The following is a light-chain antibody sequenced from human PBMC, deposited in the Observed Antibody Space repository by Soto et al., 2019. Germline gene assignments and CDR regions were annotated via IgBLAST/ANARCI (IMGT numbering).Light chain of an antibody. CDR1: QSINNRD. CDR3: HHYDYSPPFP. CDR2: GAS. Sequence: EIVLTQCPGTLSLSPGERAILSGRASQSINNRDLAWYQQMPGRDPRPLIHGASSRAAGIPDRFSGSGSGTDFTLPINRLEPADFAVYYCHHYDYSPPFPFGPGTTVDI. J-gene: IGKJ3*01. V-gene: IGKV3-20*01.